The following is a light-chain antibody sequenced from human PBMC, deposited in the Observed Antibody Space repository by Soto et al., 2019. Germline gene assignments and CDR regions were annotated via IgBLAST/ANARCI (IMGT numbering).Light chain of an antibody. J-gene: IGLJ1*01. Sequence: QCVLTQPPSVSGAPGQRVTISCTGSSSNIGAGYDVHWYQQLPGTAPKLLIYGNSNRPSGVPDRFSGSKSGTSASLAITGLQAEDEADYYCQSYDSSLSEVFGTGTKLTVL. CDR1: SSNIGAGYD. V-gene: IGLV1-40*01. CDR3: QSYDSSLSEV. CDR2: GNS.